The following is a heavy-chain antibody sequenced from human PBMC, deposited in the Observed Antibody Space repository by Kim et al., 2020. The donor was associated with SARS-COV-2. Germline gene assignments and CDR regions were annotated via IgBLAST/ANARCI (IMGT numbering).Heavy chain of an antibody. J-gene: IGHJ4*02. CDR1: GFTFSSYS. Sequence: GGSLRLSCAASGFTFSSYSMNWVRQAPGKGLEWVSSISSSSSYIYYADSVKGRFTISRDNAKNSLYLQMNSLRAEDTAVYYCARSVAAIGHDDYWGQGTLVTVSS. D-gene: IGHD2-15*01. CDR2: ISSSSSYI. CDR3: ARSVAAIGHDDY. V-gene: IGHV3-21*01.